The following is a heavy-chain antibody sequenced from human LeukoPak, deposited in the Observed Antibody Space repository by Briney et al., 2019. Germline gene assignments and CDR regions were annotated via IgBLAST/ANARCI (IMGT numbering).Heavy chain of an antibody. CDR3: ARATIRYDSSGYYFDY. J-gene: IGHJ4*02. V-gene: IGHV1-8*01. CDR1: GYTFTSYD. D-gene: IGHD3-22*01. CDR2: MNPNSGNT. Sequence: VASVKVSCKASGYTFTSYDINWVRHATGQGLEWMGWMNPNSGNTGYAQKFQGRVTMTRNTSISTAYMELSSLRSEDTAVYYCARATIRYDSSGYYFDYWGQGILVTVSS.